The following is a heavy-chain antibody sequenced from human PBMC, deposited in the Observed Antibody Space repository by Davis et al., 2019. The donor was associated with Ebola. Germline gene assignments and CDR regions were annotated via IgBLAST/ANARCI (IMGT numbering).Heavy chain of an antibody. D-gene: IGHD3-22*01. J-gene: IGHJ6*02. CDR1: GYTFTSYA. CDR2: INAGNGNT. Sequence: ASVKVSCKASGYTFTSYAMHWVRQAPGQRLEWIGWINAGNGNTKYSQKFQGRVTITRDTSASTAYMELSSLRSEDTAVYYCARDNYDSSGYYSYYYYYYGMDVWGQGTTVTVSS. CDR3: ARDNYDSSGYYSYYYYYYGMDV. V-gene: IGHV1-3*01.